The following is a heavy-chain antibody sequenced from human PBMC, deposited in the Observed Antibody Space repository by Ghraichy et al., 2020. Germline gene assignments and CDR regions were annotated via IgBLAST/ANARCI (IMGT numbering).Heavy chain of an antibody. CDR2: ARGGRDGA. J-gene: IGHJ4*02. CDR1: GFTFISYG. V-gene: IGHV3-23*01. CDR3: ARGGGACSPFDY. D-gene: IGHD2-15*01. Sequence: GGSLRLSCAGSGFTFISYGMTWVRQAPGKGLEWVSTARGGRDGAENVDSVKGRFTISRDNYENTLYLQMNSLRVEDTAVYYCARGGGACSPFDYWGQGALVPFSS.